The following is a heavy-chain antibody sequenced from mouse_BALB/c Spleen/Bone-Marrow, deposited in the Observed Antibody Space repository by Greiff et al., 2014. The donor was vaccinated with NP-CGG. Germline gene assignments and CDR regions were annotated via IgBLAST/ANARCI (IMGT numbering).Heavy chain of an antibody. CDR2: IWGDGST. V-gene: IGHV2-6-7*01. J-gene: IGHJ4*01. CDR1: GFSLTGYG. Sequence: VQLQQSGPGLVAPSQSLSITCTVSGFSLTGYGVSWVRQPPGKGLEWLGMIWGDGSTDYNSALKSRLSISKDNSKIQVVLKMNSLQTDDTARYYCARDSFLITRALDYWGQGTSVTVSS. CDR3: ARDSFLITRALDY. D-gene: IGHD2-4*01.